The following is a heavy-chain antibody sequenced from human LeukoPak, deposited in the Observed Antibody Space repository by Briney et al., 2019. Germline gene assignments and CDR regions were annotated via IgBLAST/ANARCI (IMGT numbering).Heavy chain of an antibody. Sequence: GGSLRLSCAASGFTFSSYWMHWVRQAPGKGLVWVSRINSDGSSTSYADSVKGRFTISRDNAKNTLYLQMNSLRAEDTAVYYCARDLPYYDFWSGYYTNYGMDVWGQGTTVTVSS. D-gene: IGHD3-3*01. J-gene: IGHJ6*02. CDR1: GFTFSSYW. V-gene: IGHV3-74*01. CDR2: INSDGSST. CDR3: ARDLPYYDFWSGYYTNYGMDV.